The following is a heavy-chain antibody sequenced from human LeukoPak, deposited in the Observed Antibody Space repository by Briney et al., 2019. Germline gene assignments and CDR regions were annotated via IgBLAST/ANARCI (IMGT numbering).Heavy chain of an antibody. J-gene: IGHJ4*02. CDR1: GYTLTELS. CDR3: ATGVGYYGSGNY. Sequence: ALVKVSCKVSGYTLTELSMHWVRQAPGKGLEWMGGFDPEDGETIYAQKFQGRVTMTEDTSTDTAYMELSSLRSEDTAVYYCATGVGYYGSGNYWGQGTLVTVSS. CDR2: FDPEDGET. V-gene: IGHV1-24*01. D-gene: IGHD3-10*01.